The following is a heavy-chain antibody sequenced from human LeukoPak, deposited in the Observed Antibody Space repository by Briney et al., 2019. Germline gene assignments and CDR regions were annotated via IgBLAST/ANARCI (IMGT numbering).Heavy chain of an antibody. D-gene: IGHD4-17*01. V-gene: IGHV3-48*03. Sequence: QPGGSLRLSCAASGFTFSSYEMNWVRQAPGKGLEWVSYISSSGSTIYYADSVKGRFTISRDNAKNSLYLQMNSLRAEDTAVYYCARGYGDYLPNYFDYWGQGTLVTVSS. CDR3: ARGYGDYLPNYFDY. CDR1: GFTFSSYE. J-gene: IGHJ4*02. CDR2: ISSSGSTI.